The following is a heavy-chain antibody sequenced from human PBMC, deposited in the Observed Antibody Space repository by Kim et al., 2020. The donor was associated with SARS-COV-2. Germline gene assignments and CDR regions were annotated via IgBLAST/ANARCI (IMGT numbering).Heavy chain of an antibody. D-gene: IGHD6-13*01. J-gene: IGHJ6*02. CDR3: ATVGIAAAGYCGMDV. V-gene: IGHV1-24*01. CDR2: FDSEDGET. Sequence: ASVKVSCKASGYTLTELSMHWVRQAPGKGLEWMGGFDSEDGETIYAQKLQGRVTMTADTSTDTAYMELSSLRSEDTAVYYCATVGIAAAGYCGMDVWGQGTTVTVSS. CDR1: GYTLTELS.